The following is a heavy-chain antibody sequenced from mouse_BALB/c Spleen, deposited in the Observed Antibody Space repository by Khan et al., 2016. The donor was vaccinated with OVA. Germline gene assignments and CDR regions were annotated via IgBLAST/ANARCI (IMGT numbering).Heavy chain of an antibody. CDR3: TRDGNYMDY. D-gene: IGHD2-1*01. CDR2: IYFSGSI. Sequence: EVQLQESGPDLVKPSQSLSLTCTVTGYSITSGYAWHWIRQFPGNKMEWMAYIYFSGSINYNPSLKSRISVTRDTSKNQFFLQLNTVTSDDTATYYCTRDGNYMDYWGQGTALTVSS. CDR1: GYSITSGYA. V-gene: IGHV3-1*02. J-gene: IGHJ4*01.